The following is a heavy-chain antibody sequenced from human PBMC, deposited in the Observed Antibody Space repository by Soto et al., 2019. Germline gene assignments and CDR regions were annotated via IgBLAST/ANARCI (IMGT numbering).Heavy chain of an antibody. J-gene: IGHJ4*02. V-gene: IGHV3-64D*06. CDR3: VKELLVGPPDVY. Sequence: GGSLRLSCSASGFTFSSYVMHWVRQAPGKGLEYVSAIGSNGGSSYYADSVKGRFTISRDNSKNTLYLQMNSLRSDDTAVYYCVKELLVGPPDVYWGQGTLVTVSS. D-gene: IGHD1-26*01. CDR2: IGSNGGSS. CDR1: GFTFSSYV.